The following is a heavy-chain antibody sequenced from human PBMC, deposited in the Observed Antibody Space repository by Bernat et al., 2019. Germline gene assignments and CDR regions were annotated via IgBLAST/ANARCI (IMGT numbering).Heavy chain of an antibody. D-gene: IGHD2-2*01. J-gene: IGHJ5*02. Sequence: QLQLQESGPGLVKPSETLSLTYTVSGGSISSSTYYWGWIRQPPGKGLEWIGSLYYSGSTYYNPSLNSRVTISVDTSKNQFSLMLSSVTAADTAVYYCARHCSSTSCYLYKWFDPWGQGTLVTVSS. CDR3: ARHCSSTSCYLYKWFDP. V-gene: IGHV4-39*01. CDR2: LYYSGST. CDR1: GGSISSSTYY.